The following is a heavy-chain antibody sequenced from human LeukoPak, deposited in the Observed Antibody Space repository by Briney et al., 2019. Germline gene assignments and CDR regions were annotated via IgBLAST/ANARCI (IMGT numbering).Heavy chain of an antibody. CDR3: ASGAGELLFGY. CDR1: GFTFSSYS. D-gene: IGHD1-26*01. Sequence: GGSLRLSCAASGFTFSSYSMNWVRQAPGKGLEGVSYNRSSSSTIYYADSVKGRYTISRDNAKNSLYLQMNSLRAEATAVYYCASGAGELLFGYWGQGTLVTVPS. J-gene: IGHJ4*02. V-gene: IGHV3-48*01. CDR2: NRSSSSTI.